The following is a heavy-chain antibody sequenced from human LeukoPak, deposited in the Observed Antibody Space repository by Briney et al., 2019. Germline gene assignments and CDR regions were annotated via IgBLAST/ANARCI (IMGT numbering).Heavy chain of an antibody. Sequence: GGSPRLSCAASGFTFSDYYMSWIRQAPGKGLEWVSYISSSGSTIYYADSVKGRFTISRDNAKNSLYLQMNSLRAEDTAVYYCARDSEDSSGYPFFDYWGQGTLVTVSS. J-gene: IGHJ4*02. D-gene: IGHD3-22*01. CDR2: ISSSGSTI. CDR1: GFTFSDYY. V-gene: IGHV3-11*04. CDR3: ARDSEDSSGYPFFDY.